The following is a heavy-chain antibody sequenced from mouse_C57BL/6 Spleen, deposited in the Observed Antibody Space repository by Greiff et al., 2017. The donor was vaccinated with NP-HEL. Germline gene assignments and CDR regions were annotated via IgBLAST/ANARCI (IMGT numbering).Heavy chain of an antibody. Sequence: QVQLQQPGAELVMPGASVKLSCKASGYTFTSYWMHWVKQRPGQGLEWIGEIDPSDSYTNYNQKFKGKSTLTVDKSSSTAYMQLSSLTSEDSAVYYCARVTGSHYDFDYWGQGTTLTVSS. J-gene: IGHJ2*01. V-gene: IGHV1-69*01. D-gene: IGHD1-1*01. CDR3: ARVTGSHYDFDY. CDR1: GYTFTSYW. CDR2: IDPSDSYT.